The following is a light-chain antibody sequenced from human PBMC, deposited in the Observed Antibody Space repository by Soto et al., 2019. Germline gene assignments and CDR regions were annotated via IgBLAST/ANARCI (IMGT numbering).Light chain of an antibody. J-gene: IGKJ1*01. CDR3: PQYNSYWT. CDR1: QSISSW. Sequence: EIQITQSPSSMTASLGERVTITRRASQSISSWLAWYQQKPGKDPKILIYDASSLESGVPSRFSGSGSGTEFTLTISSLQPDDFATYYCPQYNSYWTLGNGHQVDLK. V-gene: IGKV1-5*01. CDR2: DAS.